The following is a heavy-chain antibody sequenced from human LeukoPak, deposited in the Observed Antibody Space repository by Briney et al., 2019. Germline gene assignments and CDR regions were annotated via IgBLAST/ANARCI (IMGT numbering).Heavy chain of an antibody. V-gene: IGHV3-48*03. D-gene: IGHD1-26*01. CDR3: AKSGASPLYHMDV. CDR1: GFTFSSYE. Sequence: PGGSLRLSCAASGFTFSSYEMNWVRQAPGKGLEWVSYISSSGSTIYYADSVKGRFTISRDDSKNTLYLQMSSLRVDDTAIYYCAKSGASPLYHMDVWGKGATVTVSS. J-gene: IGHJ6*03. CDR2: ISSSGSTI.